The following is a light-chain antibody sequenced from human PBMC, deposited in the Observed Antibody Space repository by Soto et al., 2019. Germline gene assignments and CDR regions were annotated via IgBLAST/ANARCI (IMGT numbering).Light chain of an antibody. V-gene: IGLV2-14*03. CDR2: DVN. CDR1: SGDIGTYTY. J-gene: IGLJ1*01. Sequence: QSALAQPASVSESPGQSITISCTGTSGDIGTYTYVSWYQQHPGKAPKLMIYDVNNRPSGISSRFSGSKSANTASLTISGLQTEDEADYYCSSYTNSSTLVFGTGTKLTVL. CDR3: SSYTNSSTLV.